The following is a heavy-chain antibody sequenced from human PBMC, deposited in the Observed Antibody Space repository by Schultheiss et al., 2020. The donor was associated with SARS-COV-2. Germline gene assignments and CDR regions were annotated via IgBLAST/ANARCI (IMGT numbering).Heavy chain of an antibody. CDR3: ARLFQGQWLVPYYFDY. D-gene: IGHD6-19*01. CDR2: IYHSGST. V-gene: IGHV4-4*02. CDR1: GGSISSSNW. Sequence: SETLSLTCAVSGGSISSSNWWSWVRQPPGKGLEWIGEIYHSGSTNYNPSLKSRVTISVDKSKNQFSLKLSSVTAADTAVYYCARLFQGQWLVPYYFDYWGQGTLVTVSS. J-gene: IGHJ4*02.